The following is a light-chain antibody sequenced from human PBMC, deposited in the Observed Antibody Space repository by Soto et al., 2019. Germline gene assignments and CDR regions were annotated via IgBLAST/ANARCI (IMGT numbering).Light chain of an antibody. CDR2: GAS. V-gene: IGKV3-20*01. CDR3: QQYGSSRT. Sequence: DIVLTQSPGTLSLSPGERATLSCRATEPVNSNYLARYQHKRGPAPRLLISGASSRATGIPDRFSGSGSGTDFTLTITRLEPEDFAIYYCQQYGSSRTFGQGTKVDIK. CDR1: EPVNSNY. J-gene: IGKJ1*01.